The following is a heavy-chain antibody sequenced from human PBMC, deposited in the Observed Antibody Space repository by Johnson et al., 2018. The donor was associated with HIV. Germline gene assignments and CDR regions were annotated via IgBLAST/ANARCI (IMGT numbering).Heavy chain of an antibody. CDR3: ARGHMVRGVTHAFDI. V-gene: IGHV3-33*08. CDR2: IWYDGSNK. J-gene: IGHJ3*02. Sequence: QVQLVESGGGLVQPGGSLRLSCAASGFTFSSYGMHWVRQAPGKGLEWVAVIWYDGSNKYYADSVKGRFTISRDNSKNTLYLQMNSLRAEDTAVYYCARGHMVRGVTHAFDIWGQGTMVTVSS. CDR1: GFTFSSYG. D-gene: IGHD3-10*01.